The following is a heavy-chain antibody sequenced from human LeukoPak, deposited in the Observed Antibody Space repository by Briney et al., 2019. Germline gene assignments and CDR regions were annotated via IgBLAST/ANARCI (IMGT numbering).Heavy chain of an antibody. J-gene: IGHJ4*02. V-gene: IGHV3-7*03. CDR1: GFTFSSYW. Sequence: GGSLRLSCAASGFTFSSYWMSWVRQAPGKGLEGVADIKEDGSEKYYVDSVKGRFTISRDNAKNSLYLQMNSLRAEDTAVYCCAISFDPNQFDYWGQGTLVTVSS. D-gene: IGHD3-9*01. CDR2: IKEDGSEK. CDR3: AISFDPNQFDY.